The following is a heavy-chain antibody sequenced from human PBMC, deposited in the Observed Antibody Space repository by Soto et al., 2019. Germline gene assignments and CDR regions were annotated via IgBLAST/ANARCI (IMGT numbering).Heavy chain of an antibody. CDR1: GFTFSIYS. CDR2: ISSSSGTI. CDR3: ARDLCDDYVSDY. V-gene: IGHV3-48*01. Sequence: PGGSLRLSCAASGFTFSIYSMNWVRQAPGKGLEWVSYISSSSGTIYYADSVKGRFTISRDNAKNSLYLQMSSLRAEDTAVYYCARDLCDDYVSDYWGQGTLVTVSS. D-gene: IGHD4-17*01. J-gene: IGHJ4*02.